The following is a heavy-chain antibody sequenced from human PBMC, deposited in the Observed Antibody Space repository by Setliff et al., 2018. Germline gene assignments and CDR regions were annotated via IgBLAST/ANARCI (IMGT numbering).Heavy chain of an antibody. J-gene: IGHJ4*02. CDR3: ASWGTVTLFDY. Sequence: SETLSLTCSVSGGPIISTNFHHYWGWIRQPPGKGLEWIGSIYYSGSTYYNPSLKSRVTISVDTSKNQFSLKLSSVTAADTAVYYCASWGTVTLFDYWGQGTLVTVSS. CDR1: GGPIISTNFHHY. V-gene: IGHV4-39*01. D-gene: IGHD4-4*01. CDR2: IYYSGST.